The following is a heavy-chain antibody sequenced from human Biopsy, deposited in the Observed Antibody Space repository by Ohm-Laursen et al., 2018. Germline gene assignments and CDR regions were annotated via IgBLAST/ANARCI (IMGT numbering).Heavy chain of an antibody. CDR2: IRSTGGST. D-gene: IGHD3-3*01. CDR1: GFTFEDYA. Sequence: SLRLSCAASGFTFEDYAMHWVRQVPGKGLEWVSAIRSTGGSTYYANSVKGRFTISRDNSKNILFLQVNNLRAEDTAIYYCTKADDFWSPEGYYYYFSGMDVWGQGTTVTVSS. J-gene: IGHJ6*02. CDR3: TKADDFWSPEGYYYYFSGMDV. V-gene: IGHV3-23*01.